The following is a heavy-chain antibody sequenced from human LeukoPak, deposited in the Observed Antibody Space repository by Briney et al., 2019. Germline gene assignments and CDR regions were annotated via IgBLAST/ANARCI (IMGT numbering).Heavy chain of an antibody. V-gene: IGHV3-66*01. CDR2: LYSGGDI. Sequence: GGSLRLSCAASGFTVNSNYMSWVRQTPGKGLEWVSILYSGGDIYYADSVKGRFTISRDNSKNTLYLQMNSLRAEDTAVFYCARGRERHFWSGSQNSWFDPWGQGALVTVSS. CDR1: GFTVNSNY. D-gene: IGHD3-3*02. J-gene: IGHJ5*02. CDR3: ARGRERHFWSGSQNSWFDP.